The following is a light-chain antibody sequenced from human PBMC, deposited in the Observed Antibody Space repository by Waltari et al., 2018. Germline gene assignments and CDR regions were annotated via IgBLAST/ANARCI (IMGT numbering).Light chain of an antibody. CDR2: GKN. CDR3: NSRDSSGNVV. Sequence: SSELTQDPAVSVALGQTVRITCQGDSLRSYYASWYQQKPGKAPVLVTYGKNNRPPGIPDRFSGSSSGNTASLTITGAQAEDEADYYCNSRDSSGNVVFGGGTKLTVL. V-gene: IGLV3-19*01. J-gene: IGLJ2*01. CDR1: SLRSYY.